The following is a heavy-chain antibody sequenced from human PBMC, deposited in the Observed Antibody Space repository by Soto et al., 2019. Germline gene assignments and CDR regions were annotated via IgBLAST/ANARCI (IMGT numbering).Heavy chain of an antibody. J-gene: IGHJ4*02. CDR3: TRTEGPYGGNSDVYFDY. CDR2: IRSKAYGGTT. D-gene: IGHD4-17*01. CDR1: GFTFGDYA. V-gene: IGHV3-49*04. Sequence: PGGSLRLSCTASGFTFGDYAMSWVRQAPGKGLEWVGFIRSKAYGGTTEYAASVKGRFTISRDDSKSIAYLQMNSLKTEDTAVYYCTRTEGPYGGNSDVYFDYWGQGTLVTVSS.